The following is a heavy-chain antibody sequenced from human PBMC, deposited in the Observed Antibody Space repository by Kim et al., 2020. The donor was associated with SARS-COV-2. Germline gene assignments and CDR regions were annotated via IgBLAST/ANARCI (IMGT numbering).Heavy chain of an antibody. V-gene: IGHV1-69*13. J-gene: IGHJ6*02. CDR1: GGTFSDYT. D-gene: IGHD3-9*01. CDR3: AHFDYLRGMDV. CDR2: VIPIFGPT. Sequence: SVKVSCKASGGTFSDYTISWVRQAPGHGLEWMGSVIPIFGPTNYAQKFQGRVTISADETTSTAYMEMSSLESEDTGVYYCAHFDYLRGMDVWGHGTKV.